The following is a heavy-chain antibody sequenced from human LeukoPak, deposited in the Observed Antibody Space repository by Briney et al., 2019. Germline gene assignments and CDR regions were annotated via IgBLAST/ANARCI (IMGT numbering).Heavy chain of an antibody. Sequence: SETLSLTCAVYGGSFSGYYWSWIRQPPGKGLEWIGYIYYSGSTNYNPSLKSRVTISVDTSKNQFSLKLSSVTAADTAVYYCARGNFGVPVEVWGQGTTVTVSS. D-gene: IGHD3-3*01. CDR3: ARGNFGVPVEV. CDR2: IYYSGST. J-gene: IGHJ6*02. V-gene: IGHV4-59*01. CDR1: GGSFSGYY.